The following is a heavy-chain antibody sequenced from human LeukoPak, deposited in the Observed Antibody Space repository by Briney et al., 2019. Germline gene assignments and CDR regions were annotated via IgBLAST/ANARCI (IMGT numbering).Heavy chain of an antibody. J-gene: IGHJ3*02. CDR1: GGSISSHY. Sequence: SETLSVTCTVSGGSISSHYWSWIRQPPGKGLEWIGYIYYSGSTNYNPSLKSRVTISVDTSKNQFSLKLSSVTAADTAVYYCARAESGYYDASDIWGQGTMVTVSS. CDR2: IYYSGST. D-gene: IGHD3-22*01. CDR3: ARAESGYYDASDI. V-gene: IGHV4-59*11.